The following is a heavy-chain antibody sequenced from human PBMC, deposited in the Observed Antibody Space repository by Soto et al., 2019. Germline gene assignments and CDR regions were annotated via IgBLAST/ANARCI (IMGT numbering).Heavy chain of an antibody. CDR1: GFTFSSYA. Sequence: EVQLLESGGGLVQPGGSLRLSCAASGFTFSSYAMSWVRQAPGKGLEWVSAISGSGGSTYYADYVNGRFTISRDNSKNTLYLQMNSLRAEDTAVYYCAKGARGYCSGGSCYSGVDYWGQGTLVTVSS. CDR3: AKGARGYCSGGSCYSGVDY. CDR2: ISGSGGST. V-gene: IGHV3-23*01. D-gene: IGHD2-15*01. J-gene: IGHJ4*02.